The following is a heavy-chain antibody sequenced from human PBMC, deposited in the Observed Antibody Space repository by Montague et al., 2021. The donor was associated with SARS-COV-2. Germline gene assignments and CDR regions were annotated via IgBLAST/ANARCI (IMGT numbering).Heavy chain of an antibody. Sequence: SETLSLTCTVSGGSISSSHYYWGWIRQPPGKGLEWIGSIYYSGTTYYNPSLQSRVTISVDTSKKQFSLNLSSVTAADTAVYYCARETDTSGWFQQFDYWGQGTLVTVSS. CDR2: IYYSGTT. CDR3: ARETDTSGWFQQFDY. D-gene: IGHD6-19*01. V-gene: IGHV4-39*01. J-gene: IGHJ4*02. CDR1: GGSISSSHYY.